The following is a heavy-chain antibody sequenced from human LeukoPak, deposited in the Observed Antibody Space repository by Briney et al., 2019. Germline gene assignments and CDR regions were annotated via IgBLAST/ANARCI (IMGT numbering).Heavy chain of an antibody. V-gene: IGHV3-30-3*01. D-gene: IGHD3-16*01. CDR2: ISYDGTNK. J-gene: IGHJ4*02. Sequence: GGCLRLSCAASGFTFSSYAMHWVRQAPGKGREWVAVISYDGTNKYYAGSVKGRFTIPRDNSKHPPYLQMNSLRGEDPGVYYCAVGALAGGWPDMGFDYWGQGTLVTVSS. CDR3: AVGALAGGWPDMGFDY. CDR1: GFTFSSYA.